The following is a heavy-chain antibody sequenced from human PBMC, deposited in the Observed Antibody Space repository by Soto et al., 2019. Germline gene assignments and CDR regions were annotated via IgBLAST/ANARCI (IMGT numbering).Heavy chain of an antibody. J-gene: IGHJ6*02. Sequence: QVQLQESGPGLVKPSQTLSLTCTVSGGSISSGGYYWSWIRQHPGMGLEWIGYIYYSGSTYYNPSLKSRVTKSAYTSKNQFSLKLSSVTAADTAVHYCARGATTHSRYYYGMDVWGQGTTVTVPS. CDR1: GGSISSGGYY. V-gene: IGHV4-31*03. D-gene: IGHD1-1*01. CDR3: ARGATTHSRYYYGMDV. CDR2: IYYSGST.